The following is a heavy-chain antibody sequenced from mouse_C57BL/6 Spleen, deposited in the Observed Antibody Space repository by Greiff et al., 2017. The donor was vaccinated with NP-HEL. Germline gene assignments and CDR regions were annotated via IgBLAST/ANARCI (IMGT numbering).Heavy chain of an antibody. CDR3: ARRFIRMDY. V-gene: IGHV1-26*01. CDR2: INPNNGGT. D-gene: IGHD1-1*01. Sequence: EVQLQQSGPELVKPGASVKISCKASGYTFTDYYMNWVKQSHGKSLEWIGSINPNNGGTSYNQKFKGKATLTVDKSSSTAYMELRSLTSEDSAVYYCARRFIRMDYWGQGTSVTVSS. CDR1: GYTFTDYY. J-gene: IGHJ4*01.